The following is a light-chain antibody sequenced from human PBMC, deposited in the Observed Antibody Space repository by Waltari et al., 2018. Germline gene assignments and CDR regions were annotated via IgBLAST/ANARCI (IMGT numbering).Light chain of an antibody. V-gene: IGLV2-14*01. Sequence: QSALTQPPSVSGSPGQSLTLPCPGTTSAVGVYTTASWDQPPPGKAPKLMLYDVSKRPSGVSNRFSGSKSGNTASLTISGLQAEDEADYYCSSYTSSSTFVFGTGTKVTVL. CDR2: DVS. CDR3: SSYTSSSTFV. CDR1: TSAVGVYTT. J-gene: IGLJ1*01.